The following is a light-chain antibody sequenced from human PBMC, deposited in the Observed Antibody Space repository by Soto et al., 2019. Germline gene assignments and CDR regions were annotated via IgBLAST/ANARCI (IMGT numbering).Light chain of an antibody. V-gene: IGKV3-11*01. CDR3: QQRSIWPLT. CDR2: DAS. CDR1: QSINTF. J-gene: IGKJ4*01. Sequence: EVLLTQSPATLSVSPGESVTLSCRASQSINTFLAWYQQKPGQAPRLLIYDASSRAAGVPARFSGRGSGTDFTLTINSLEPEDFAVYHCQQRSIWPLTFGGGTKVAIK.